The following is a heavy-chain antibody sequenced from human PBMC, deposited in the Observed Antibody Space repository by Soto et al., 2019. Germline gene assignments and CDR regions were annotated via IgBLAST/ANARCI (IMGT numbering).Heavy chain of an antibody. CDR1: GFTFRSYS. CDR2: IRFSGDSI. D-gene: IGHD6-6*01. V-gene: IGHV3-48*02. CDR3: ARDHRVYVFDY. Sequence: EVQLVESGGGLVQPGGSLRLSCVASGFTFRSYSRNWVRQAAGKGLEWLSYIRFSGDSIYYADSVKGRFTISRDNAKNSLYLEMNSLRHEDTALYYCARDHRVYVFDYWGQGTLVTVSS. J-gene: IGHJ4*02.